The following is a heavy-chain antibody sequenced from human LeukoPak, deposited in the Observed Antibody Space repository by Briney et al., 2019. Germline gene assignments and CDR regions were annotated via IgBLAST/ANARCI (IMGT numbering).Heavy chain of an antibody. CDR1: GGSISTSNYY. Sequence: PSETLSLTCTVSGGSISTSNYYWGWIRQPPGKGLEWIGNIFYSGSTYYSPSLKSRVTISLDTSKNQFSLKLNSVTAADTAVYYCARGYTVTTPDYWGQGTLVTVSS. V-gene: IGHV4-39*07. D-gene: IGHD4-17*01. CDR2: IFYSGST. J-gene: IGHJ4*02. CDR3: ARGYTVTTPDY.